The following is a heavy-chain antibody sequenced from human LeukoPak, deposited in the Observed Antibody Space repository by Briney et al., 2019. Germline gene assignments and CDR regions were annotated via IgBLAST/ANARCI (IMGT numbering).Heavy chain of an antibody. V-gene: IGHV3-48*01. CDR2: ISSSSSTI. Sequence: GGSLRLSCAASGFTFSSYAMNWVRQAPGKGLEWVSYISSSSSTIYYADSVKGRFTISRDNAKNSLYLQMNSLRAEDTAVYYCARARYTIFGVVITRRDYFDYWGQGTLVTVSS. CDR1: GFTFSSYA. J-gene: IGHJ4*02. D-gene: IGHD3-3*01. CDR3: ARARYTIFGVVITRRDYFDY.